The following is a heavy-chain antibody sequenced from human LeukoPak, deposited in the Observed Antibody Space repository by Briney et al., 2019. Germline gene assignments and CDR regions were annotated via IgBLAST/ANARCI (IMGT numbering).Heavy chain of an antibody. CDR3: ARAVSSWGLTFDY. J-gene: IGHJ4*02. Sequence: GASVKVSCKASGYTFTGYYMHWVRQAPGQGLEWMGWINPNSGGTNYAQKFQGRVTMTRDTSISTAYMELSRLRSDDTAVYYCARAVSSWGLTFDYWGQGTLVTVSS. CDR2: INPNSGGT. V-gene: IGHV1-2*02. CDR1: GYTFTGYY. D-gene: IGHD6-13*01.